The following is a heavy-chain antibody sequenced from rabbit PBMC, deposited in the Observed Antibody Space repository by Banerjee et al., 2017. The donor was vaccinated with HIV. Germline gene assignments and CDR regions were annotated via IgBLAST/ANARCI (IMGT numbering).Heavy chain of an antibody. J-gene: IGHJ3*01. D-gene: IGHD1-1*01. V-gene: IGHV1S40*01. Sequence: QSLEESGGDLVKPGASLTLTCTASGFSFSGGYRRSWVRQAPGKGLEWIAYIYPDYGSTDYASWAKGRFTVSKTSSTTVTLQMTSLTAADTATYFCARFPLDGSSSHYWLWGQGTLVTVS. CDR1: GFSFSGGYR. CDR3: ARFPLDGSSSHYWL. CDR2: IYPDYGST.